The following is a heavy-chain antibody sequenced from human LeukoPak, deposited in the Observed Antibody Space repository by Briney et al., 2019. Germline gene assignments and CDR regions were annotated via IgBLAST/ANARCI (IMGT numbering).Heavy chain of an antibody. V-gene: IGHV4-4*07. J-gene: IGHJ3*02. CDR2: IYTTGST. CDR1: GGSISSYY. CDR3: ARLSPRTAAFDI. Sequence: SETLPLTCTVSGGSISSYYWSWIRQPAGKGLEWIGRIYTTGSTNYNPSLKSRVTMSVDTSKNQFSLKLSSVTAADTAVYYCARLSPRTAAFDIWGQGTMVTVSS.